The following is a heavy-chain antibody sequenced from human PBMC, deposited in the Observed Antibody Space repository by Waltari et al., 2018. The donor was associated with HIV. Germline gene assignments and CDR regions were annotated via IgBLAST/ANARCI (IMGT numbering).Heavy chain of an antibody. Sequence: QVQLVQSGAEVKKPGASVKVSCKASGYTFTSYGISWVRQAPGQGLEWMGWIRAYNGNTNYAQKRQGRVTMTTDTSTSTAYMELRSLRSDDTAVYYCARDSPFVVVPAAIGVDPWGQGTLVTVSS. CDR1: GYTFTSYG. D-gene: IGHD2-2*02. CDR3: ARDSPFVVVPAAIGVDP. V-gene: IGHV1-18*01. CDR2: IRAYNGNT. J-gene: IGHJ5*02.